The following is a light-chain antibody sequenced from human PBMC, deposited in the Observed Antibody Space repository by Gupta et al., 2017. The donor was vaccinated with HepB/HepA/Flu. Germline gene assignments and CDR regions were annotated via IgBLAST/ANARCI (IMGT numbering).Light chain of an antibody. J-gene: IGLJ2*01. Sequence: HSALLPPAPASASPGQSTTISCTGTSSDVGSYNLVAWYQQHPAKDPKLMIYEVIKRPSGVSTRFSACTSGNTASLTISWVQAEDEADYYCCTYAGSSTHVVFGGGTKLTVL. CDR1: SSDVGSYNL. V-gene: IGLV2-23*02. CDR3: CTYAGSSTHVV. CDR2: EVI.